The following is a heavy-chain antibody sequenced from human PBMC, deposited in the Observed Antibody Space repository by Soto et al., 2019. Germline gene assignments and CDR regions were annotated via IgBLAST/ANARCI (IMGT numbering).Heavy chain of an antibody. CDR3: VRDWAGSYYDSNGLLY. Sequence: GGSLRLSCAASGFTFSSYGMHWVRQAPGKGLGWVAVIWYDGSNKYYADSVKGRFTISRDNSKNTLYLQMNSLRAEDTAVYYCVRDWAGSYYDSNGLLYWGQGTLVTVYS. CDR2: IWYDGSNK. CDR1: GFTFSSYG. D-gene: IGHD3-22*01. V-gene: IGHV3-33*01. J-gene: IGHJ4*02.